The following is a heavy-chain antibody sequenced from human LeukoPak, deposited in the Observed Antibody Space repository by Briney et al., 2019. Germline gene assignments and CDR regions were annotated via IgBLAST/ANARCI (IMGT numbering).Heavy chain of an antibody. J-gene: IGHJ4*02. V-gene: IGHV3-11*01. CDR2: ISSSGSTI. Sequence: GGSLRLSCAASGFTFSDYYMSWIRQAPGKGLEWVSYISSSGSTIYYADSVKGRSTISRDNAKNSLYLQMNSLRAEDTAVYYCAGIRFNTYYFDYWGQGTLVTVSS. D-gene: IGHD3-3*01. CDR1: GFTFSDYY. CDR3: AGIRFNTYYFDY.